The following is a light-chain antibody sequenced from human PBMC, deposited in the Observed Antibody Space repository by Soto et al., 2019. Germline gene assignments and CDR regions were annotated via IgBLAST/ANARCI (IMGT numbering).Light chain of an antibody. Sequence: DIQMTQSPSSLSASVGERVTITCRASQSIITNYLNWYQQKPGKAPEVLIYAASSLQSGVPSRFSGSGSGTAFTLTISSLQPEDFATYYCQQSYSTPLTFGGGTKVEIK. V-gene: IGKV1-39*01. CDR3: QQSYSTPLT. CDR1: QSIITNY. J-gene: IGKJ4*01. CDR2: AAS.